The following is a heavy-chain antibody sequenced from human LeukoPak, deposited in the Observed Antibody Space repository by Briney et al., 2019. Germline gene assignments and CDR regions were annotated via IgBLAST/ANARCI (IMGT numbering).Heavy chain of an antibody. D-gene: IGHD3-10*01. J-gene: IGHJ4*02. V-gene: IGHV3-23*01. CDR2: FSGGSGNT. Sequence: PGGSLRLSCAASGFTFSSYAMSWVRQAPGKGLEWVSSFSGGSGNTYYADSVKGRFTTSRDNSQRPLYLQMSSLRAEDTAIYYCAKDQYIYGSSPFDFWGQGTLVTGSS. CDR3: AKDQYIYGSSPFDF. CDR1: GFTFSSYA.